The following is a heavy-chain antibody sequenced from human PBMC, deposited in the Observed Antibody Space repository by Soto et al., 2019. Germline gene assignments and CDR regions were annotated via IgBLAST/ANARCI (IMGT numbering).Heavy chain of an antibody. V-gene: IGHV1-3*01. CDR2: INAGNGNT. D-gene: IGHD6-19*01. Sequence: QVQRVQSGAEVKKPGASVNVSCKASGFTFIKYAMHWVRQAPGQRPEWMGWINAGNGNTRYSQRWQGRVTITRDTSASTVYMDLSSLRSEDTAVYYCARDYADIAVAGIPLLAHWGQGTLVTVSS. CDR3: ARDYADIAVAGIPLLAH. CDR1: GFTFIKYA. J-gene: IGHJ4*01.